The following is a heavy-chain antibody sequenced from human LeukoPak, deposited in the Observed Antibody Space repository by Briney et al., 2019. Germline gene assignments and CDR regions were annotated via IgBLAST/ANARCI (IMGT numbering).Heavy chain of an antibody. D-gene: IGHD3-22*01. CDR3: ARGQYYSDTINYYSRHDAFDI. J-gene: IGHJ3*02. V-gene: IGHV3-66*01. CDR1: GFTVSSNY. CDR2: IYSGGST. Sequence: GGSLRLSCAASGFTVSSNYMSWVRQAPGKGLEWVSVIYSGGSTYYADSVKGRFTISRDNSKNTLYLQMNSLRAEDTAVYYCARGQYYSDTINYYSRHDAFDIWGQGTMVTVSS.